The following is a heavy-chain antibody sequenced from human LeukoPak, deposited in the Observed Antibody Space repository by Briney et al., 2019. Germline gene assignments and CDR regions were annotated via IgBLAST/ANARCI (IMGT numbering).Heavy chain of an antibody. Sequence: SSETLSLTCAVSGGSISSGGYFWSWTRQPPGKGLEWIGYIYQSGSPYYNPSLTSRVTLSVDKSKNQFSLKLRAVTAADTAVLCCALAVRWHELFDLWGRGSLVTVSS. D-gene: IGHD4-17*01. V-gene: IGHV4-30-2*01. CDR2: IYQSGSP. J-gene: IGHJ2*01. CDR3: ALAVRWHELFDL. CDR1: GGSISSGGYF.